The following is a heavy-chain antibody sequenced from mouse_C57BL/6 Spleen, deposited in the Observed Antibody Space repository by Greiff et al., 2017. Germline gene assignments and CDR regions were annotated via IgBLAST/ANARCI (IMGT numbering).Heavy chain of an antibody. J-gene: IGHJ4*01. V-gene: IGHV3-6*01. CDR1: GYSITSGYY. D-gene: IGHD2-3*01. Sequence: EVPLQQSGPGLVKPSQSLSLTCSVTGYSITSGYYWNWLRNFPGNKLEWMGYISHHVSNNYNPSLKNRISITRDTSKNQFFLKLNSVTTEDTATYYGARDGYYEDPLWAMDYWGQGTSVTVSS. CDR3: ARDGYYEDPLWAMDY. CDR2: ISHHVSN.